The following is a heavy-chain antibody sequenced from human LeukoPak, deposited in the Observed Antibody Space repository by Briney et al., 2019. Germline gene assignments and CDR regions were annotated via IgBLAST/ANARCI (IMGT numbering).Heavy chain of an antibody. J-gene: IGHJ5*02. Sequence: PGGSLRLSCAGSGFTFSSYEMNWVRQAPGKGLEWVSYISSSGSTRYYADSVKGRFTISRDNSKNTLYLQMNSLRAEDTAVYYCARDSAGYSYGTGWFDPWGQGTLVTVSS. CDR2: ISSSGSTR. CDR3: ARDSAGYSYGTGWFDP. D-gene: IGHD5-18*01. CDR1: GFTFSSYE. V-gene: IGHV3-48*03.